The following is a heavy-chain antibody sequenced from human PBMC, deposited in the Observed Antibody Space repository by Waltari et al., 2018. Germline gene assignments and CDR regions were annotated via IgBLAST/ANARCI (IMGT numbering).Heavy chain of an antibody. CDR3: ARGDDILTEYHKGLDY. CDR1: GYAFTSYG. V-gene: IGHV1-18*01. J-gene: IGHJ4*02. D-gene: IGHD3-9*01. CDR2: ISPYHFKT. Sequence: QVHLVQSGGEVKKPGASVKVSCKASGYAFTSYGISWVRQVPGQGLEWMGWISPYHFKTNFAQKCQGRVTMTTDTSTSTSYMELTSLRSDDTALYYCARGDDILTEYHKGLDYWGQGSLVTVSS.